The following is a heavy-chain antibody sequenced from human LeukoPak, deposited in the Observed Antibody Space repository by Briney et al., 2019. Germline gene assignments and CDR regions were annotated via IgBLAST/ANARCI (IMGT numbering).Heavy chain of an antibody. Sequence: PGGSLRLSCAASGFTFRNYALSWVRQTPGKGLEWVAGISGSGTSTLYADFVEGRFTISRDDSETTVFLQMNSLRANDTAIYYCAKDPHAIRWGLIGAPFDSWGQGTQVTVSS. CDR2: ISGSGTST. V-gene: IGHV3-23*01. CDR1: GFTFRNYA. CDR3: AKDPHAIRWGLIGAPFDS. D-gene: IGHD3-16*01. J-gene: IGHJ4*02.